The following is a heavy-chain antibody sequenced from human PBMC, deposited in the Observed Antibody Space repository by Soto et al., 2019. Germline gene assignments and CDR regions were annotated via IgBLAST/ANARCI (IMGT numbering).Heavy chain of an antibody. CDR3: ARVRTPFKYYFDY. CDR2: IKQDGSGK. Sequence: EVQLVESGGGLVQPGGSLRLSCAASGFTFSSYWMSWVRQAPGKGLEWVANIKQDGSGKYYVDSVKGRFTISRDNAKNSLYLQMNSLRAEDTAVYYCARVRTPFKYYFDYWGQGTLVTVSS. V-gene: IGHV3-7*01. J-gene: IGHJ4*02. CDR1: GFTFSSYW.